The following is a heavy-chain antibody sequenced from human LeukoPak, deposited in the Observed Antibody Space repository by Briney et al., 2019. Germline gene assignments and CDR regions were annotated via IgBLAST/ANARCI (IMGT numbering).Heavy chain of an antibody. D-gene: IGHD1-7*01. J-gene: IGHJ4*02. CDR1: GGSFSGYY. Sequence: KASETLSLTCAVYGGSFSGYYWSWIRQPPGKGLEWIGEINHSGSTNYNPSLKSRVTISVDTSKNQFSLKLSSVTAADTAVYYCARGANNWNYGRGYYFDYWGQGTLVTVSS. CDR3: ARGANNWNYGRGYYFDY. V-gene: IGHV4-34*01. CDR2: INHSGST.